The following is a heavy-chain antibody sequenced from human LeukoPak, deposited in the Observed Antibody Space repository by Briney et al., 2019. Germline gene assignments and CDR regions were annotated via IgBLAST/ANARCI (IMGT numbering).Heavy chain of an antibody. V-gene: IGHV3-23*01. CDR2: ISGSGGST. CDR1: GFTFSSYS. J-gene: IGHJ4*02. Sequence: GRSLRLSCAASGFTFSSYSMNRVRQAPGKGLEWVSTISGSGGSTYYADSVKGRFTISRDNSKNRLYLQMNSLRAEDTAVYYCAREVGAFDYWGQGTLVTVSS. CDR3: AREVGAFDY. D-gene: IGHD1-26*01.